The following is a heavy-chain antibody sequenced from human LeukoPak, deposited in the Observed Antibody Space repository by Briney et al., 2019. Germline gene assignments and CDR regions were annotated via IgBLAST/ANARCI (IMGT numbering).Heavy chain of an antibody. J-gene: IGHJ4*02. CDR2: ISGSSGST. D-gene: IGHD2-15*01. CDR3: AKESNNLYYFDY. CDR1: GFTFSSYA. Sequence: GGSLRLSCAASGFTFSSYAMSWVRQAPGKGLEWVSGISGSSGSTYYADSVKGRFTISRDNSKNTLYLQMNSLRAEDTAVYYCAKESNNLYYFDYWGQGTLVTVSS. V-gene: IGHV3-23*01.